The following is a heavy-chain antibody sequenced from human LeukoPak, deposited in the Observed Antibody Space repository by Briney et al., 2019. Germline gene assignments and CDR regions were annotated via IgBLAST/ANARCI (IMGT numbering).Heavy chain of an antibody. Sequence: SETLSLTCTVSGGSISGGSYHWNWIRQPPGKGLEWIGYIYYSGSTNYNPSLKSRVTISVDTSKNQFSLKLSSVTAADTAVYYCARVRVSAAMALNNWFDPWGQGTLVTVSS. CDR2: IYYSGST. J-gene: IGHJ5*02. V-gene: IGHV4-61*01. D-gene: IGHD2-2*01. CDR1: GGSISGGSYH. CDR3: ARVRVSAAMALNNWFDP.